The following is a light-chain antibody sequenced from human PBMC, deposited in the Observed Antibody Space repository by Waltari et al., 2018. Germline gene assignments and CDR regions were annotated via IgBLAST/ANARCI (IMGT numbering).Light chain of an antibody. CDR1: QGIRNY. CDR2: DAS. V-gene: IGKV1-NL1*01. CDR3: QQYYDTPGVT. J-gene: IGKJ3*01. Sequence: DLQMTQSPSSLSASVGDRVNITCRASQGIRNYLAWYQHKPGKAPILLIYDASRLESWVPSRFSGSGSGTDYTLTINNLQPEDFATYYCQQYYDTPGVTFGPGTTVDIK.